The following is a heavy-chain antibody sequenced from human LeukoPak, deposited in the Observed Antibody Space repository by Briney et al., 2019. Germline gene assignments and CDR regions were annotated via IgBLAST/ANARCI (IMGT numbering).Heavy chain of an antibody. D-gene: IGHD3-9*01. CDR2: ISSSGNTK. CDR1: GFTFSDYY. Sequence: PGGSLRLSCAASGFTFSDYYMSWIRQAPGKGLEWVSYISSSGNTKYYTDSVKGRFTISRDNAKNSLYLQMDSLRAEDTAVYYCARGGVLRHFDWLYYFDYWGQGTLVTASS. V-gene: IGHV3-11*01. J-gene: IGHJ4*02. CDR3: ARGGVLRHFDWLYYFDY.